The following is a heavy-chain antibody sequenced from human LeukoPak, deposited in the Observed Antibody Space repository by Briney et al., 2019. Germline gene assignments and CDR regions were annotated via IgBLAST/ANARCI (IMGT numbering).Heavy chain of an antibody. CDR1: GYTFTGYY. V-gene: IGHV1-2*02. D-gene: IGHD5-18*01. CDR3: ARDNSYGYLMSY. Sequence: ASVKVSCKASGYTFTGYYMHWERQAPGQGLEWMGWINPNSGGTNYAQKFQGRVTMTRDTSISTAYMELSRLRSDDTAVYYCARDNSYGYLMSYWGQGTLVTVSS. CDR2: INPNSGGT. J-gene: IGHJ4*02.